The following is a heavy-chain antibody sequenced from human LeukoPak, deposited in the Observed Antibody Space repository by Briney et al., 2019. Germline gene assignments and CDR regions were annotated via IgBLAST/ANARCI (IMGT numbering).Heavy chain of an antibody. D-gene: IGHD3-10*01. V-gene: IGHV4-4*07. CDR2: ISPNGNT. CDR3: ARDHAAWGLIVTGKNGLDV. J-gene: IGHJ6*02. Sequence: SETLSLTCTVSGGSISDNYWSWIRQPAGKGLEWIGRISPNGNTNYNPSLKSRVTLSVDTSKNHFSLKMNSVTAADTAVYYCARDHAAWGLIVTGKNGLDVWGQGTTVTVSS. CDR1: GGSISDNY.